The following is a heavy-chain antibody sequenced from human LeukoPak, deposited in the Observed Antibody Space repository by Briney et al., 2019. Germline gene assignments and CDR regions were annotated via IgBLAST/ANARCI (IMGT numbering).Heavy chain of an antibody. CDR3: AKAFPGSGIIPSL. J-gene: IGHJ4*02. D-gene: IGHD3-10*01. CDR2: ISSNGSDI. V-gene: IGHV3-74*01. Sequence: GGSLRFSCVVSGFTFSSSWMHWVRQAPGRGLVYVSRISSNGSDIFYADSVKGRFTISRDNSKNMLYLQMNSLRAEDTAVYYCAKAFPGSGIIPSLWGQGTLVTVSS. CDR1: GFTFSSSW.